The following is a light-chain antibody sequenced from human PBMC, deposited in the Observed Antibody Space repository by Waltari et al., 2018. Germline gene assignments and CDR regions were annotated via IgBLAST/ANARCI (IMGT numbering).Light chain of an antibody. J-gene: IGLJ2*01. CDR1: TSDIGDYNY. Sequence: QSALTQPSSVSGSPGQSITISCTGSTSDIGDYNYVSSSQQHPGKAPKLVIYDVNNRPAGISNRFSGSKAGNTASLAISGLQAEDEADYYCSSYTSLTNLFVVFGGGTKVTVL. CDR2: DVN. CDR3: SSYTSLTNLFVV. V-gene: IGLV2-14*03.